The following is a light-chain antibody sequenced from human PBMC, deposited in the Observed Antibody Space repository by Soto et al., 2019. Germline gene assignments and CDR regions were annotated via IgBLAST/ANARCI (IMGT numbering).Light chain of an antibody. CDR3: HVFYIMSEGYT. CDR2: AAS. J-gene: IGKJ2*01. Sequence: DIQVTQSPSSLSASAGDRVTITCRASQSISNHLNWYQQKPGKAPKLLIYAASTLQSGVPSRFSGSGSGTAFPLTQTALNPEVFATYSGHVFYIMSEGYTFGGGTKRDTK. CDR1: QSISNH. V-gene: IGKV1-39*01.